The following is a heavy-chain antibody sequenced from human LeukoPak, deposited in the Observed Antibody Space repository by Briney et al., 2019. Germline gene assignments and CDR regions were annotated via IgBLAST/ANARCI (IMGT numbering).Heavy chain of an antibody. D-gene: IGHD2-2*01. V-gene: IGHV1-2*06. J-gene: IGHJ6*02. CDR1: GYTFTGYY. CDR2: INPNSGGT. Sequence: ASVKVSCKASGYTFTGYYMHWVRQAPGQGLEWMGRINPNSGGTNYAQKFQGRVTMTRDTSISTAYMELSRLRSDDTAVYYCAREEVVVPAAIWEYYYYGVDVWGQGTTVTVSS. CDR3: AREEVVVPAAIWEYYYYGVDV.